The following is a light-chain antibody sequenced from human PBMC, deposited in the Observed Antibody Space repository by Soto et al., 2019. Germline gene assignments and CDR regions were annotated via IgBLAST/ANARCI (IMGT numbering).Light chain of an antibody. Sequence: EFVLTQSPGTLSLSPGERATLSCRASQTVRNNYLAWYQQKPGQAPRFLIYGASIRATGIPARFSGSGSGTGFTLTISGLEPEDFAISYCQQRTNWPPFGPGTKVDNK. V-gene: IGKV3D-20*02. J-gene: IGKJ3*01. CDR2: GAS. CDR1: QTVRNNY. CDR3: QQRTNWPP.